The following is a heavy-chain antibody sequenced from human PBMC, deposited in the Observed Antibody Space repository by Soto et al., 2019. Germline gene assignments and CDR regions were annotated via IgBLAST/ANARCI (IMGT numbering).Heavy chain of an antibody. V-gene: IGHV3-7*03. Sequence: EVQLVESGGGLVQPGGSLRLSCAASGFTFSSYWMSWVRQAPGKGLEWVANIKQDGSEKYYVDSVKGRFTISRDNAKNSLYLQMNSLRAEDTAVYYCARDFEDPASGMGVWGQGTTVTVSS. CDR1: GFTFSSYW. CDR3: ARDFEDPASGMGV. J-gene: IGHJ6*02. CDR2: IKQDGSEK.